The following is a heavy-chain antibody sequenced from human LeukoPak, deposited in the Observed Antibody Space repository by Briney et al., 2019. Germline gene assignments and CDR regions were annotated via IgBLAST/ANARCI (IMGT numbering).Heavy chain of an antibody. CDR1: GGTFISYA. J-gene: IGHJ3*02. D-gene: IGHD2-21*02. V-gene: IGHV1-69*13. CDR2: IIPILGTA. Sequence: GASVKVSSKASGGTFISYAISWGRRAPGQGLEWMGGIIPILGTANYAQKFQGRVTITADESTSTAYMELSSLRSEDTAVYYCAREGSMTAPHDAFDIWGQGTMVTVSS. CDR3: AREGSMTAPHDAFDI.